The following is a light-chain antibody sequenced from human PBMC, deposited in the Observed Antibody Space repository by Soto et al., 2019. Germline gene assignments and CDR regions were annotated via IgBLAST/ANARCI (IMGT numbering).Light chain of an antibody. CDR3: SSYTSSTDYV. V-gene: IGLV2-8*01. J-gene: IGLJ1*01. Sequence: QSALTQPPSASGSPGQSVTISCTGTSSDVAAYDYVSWYQQHPGKAPKLIIYEVTKRPSGVPDRFSGSKSGNTASLTVSGLQAEDEADYYCSSYTSSTDYVFGTGTKLTVL. CDR2: EVT. CDR1: SSDVAAYDY.